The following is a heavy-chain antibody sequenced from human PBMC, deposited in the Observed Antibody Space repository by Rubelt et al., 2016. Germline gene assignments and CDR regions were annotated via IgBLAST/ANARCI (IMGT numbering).Heavy chain of an antibody. Sequence: VQLVESGGGLVHPGGSLRLSCVVSGFTVSSNYMSWVRQAPGKGLEWVTFINYDGSNKYYADSVKGRFTVSRDNSKNTLYLQMNSLRTEDTAVYYCASVLAGGTRSFDYWGQGTLVTVSS. CDR3: ASVLAGGTRSFDY. CDR2: INYDGSNK. CDR1: GFTVSSNY. V-gene: IGHV3-30*02. J-gene: IGHJ4*02. D-gene: IGHD1-26*01.